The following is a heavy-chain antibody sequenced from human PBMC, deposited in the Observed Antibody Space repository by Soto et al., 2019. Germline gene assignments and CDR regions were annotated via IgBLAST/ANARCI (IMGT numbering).Heavy chain of an antibody. CDR3: AKDRLLWFGEFNYYYYGMDV. CDR2: ISGSGGST. Sequence: GGSLRLSCAASGFTFSSYAMSWVRQAPGKGLEWVSAISGSGGSTYYADSVKGRFTISRDNSKNTLYLQMNSLRAEDTAVYYCAKDRLLWFGEFNYYYYGMDVWGQGTTVTVSS. CDR1: GFTFSSYA. D-gene: IGHD3-10*01. J-gene: IGHJ6*02. V-gene: IGHV3-23*01.